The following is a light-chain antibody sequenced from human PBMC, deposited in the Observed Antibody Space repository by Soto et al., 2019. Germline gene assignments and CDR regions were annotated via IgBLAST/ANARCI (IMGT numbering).Light chain of an antibody. Sequence: QSALTQPPSASGSPGQSVTISCTGTSNDIGGSNFVSWYQQHPDKAPKLIIYEVTKRPSGVPDRFSAFKSGNTASLTVSGLQPDDEADYYCGSYAGSNNMLFGGGTKLTVL. V-gene: IGLV2-8*01. J-gene: IGLJ2*01. CDR1: SNDIGGSNF. CDR2: EVT. CDR3: GSYAGSNNML.